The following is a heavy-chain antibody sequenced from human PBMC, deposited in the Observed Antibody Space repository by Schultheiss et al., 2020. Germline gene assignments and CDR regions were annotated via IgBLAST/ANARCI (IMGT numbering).Heavy chain of an antibody. V-gene: IGHV4-61*02. Sequence: SETLSLTCTVSGGSISSGGYYWSWIRQPAGKGLEWIGRIYTSGSTNYNPSLKSRVTMSVDRSKNEVSLKLTFVTAAVTAVYYCARGSPAAAKGDDNWGQGTLVNVYS. CDR2: IYTSGST. J-gene: IGHJ4*02. CDR3: ARGSPAAAKGDDN. CDR1: GGSISSGGYY. D-gene: IGHD3-16*01.